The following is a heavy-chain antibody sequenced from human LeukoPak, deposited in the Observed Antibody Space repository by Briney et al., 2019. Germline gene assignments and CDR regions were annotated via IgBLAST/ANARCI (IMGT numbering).Heavy chain of an antibody. V-gene: IGHV4-39*01. D-gene: IGHD3-22*01. J-gene: IGHJ5*02. CDR3: ARQRTDSGGYLNWFDP. CDR2: IYYSGST. Sequence: SETLSLTCTVSGGSISSSSYYWGWIRQPPGKGLEWIGTIYYSGSTYYNPSLKRRVTISVDTSKSQFSLKLSSVTAADTAVYYCARQRTDSGGYLNWFDPWGQRTLVTVSS. CDR1: GGSISSSSYY.